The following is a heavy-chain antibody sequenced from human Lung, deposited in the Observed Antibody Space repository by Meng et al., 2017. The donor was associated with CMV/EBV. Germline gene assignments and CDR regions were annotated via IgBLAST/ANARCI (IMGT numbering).Heavy chain of an antibody. Sequence: EXXKISCAASGFSVNSNFMNWVRQAPGKGLEWVSVIYTGGITYYADSVKGRFTISRDNSKNTVHLQMNNLRPGDTAVYYCARDLRPSGGGMEVWGQGTTVTVSS. CDR2: IYTGGIT. D-gene: IGHD2-8*02. J-gene: IGHJ6*02. V-gene: IGHV3-53*01. CDR1: GFSVNSNF. CDR3: ARDLRPSGGGMEV.